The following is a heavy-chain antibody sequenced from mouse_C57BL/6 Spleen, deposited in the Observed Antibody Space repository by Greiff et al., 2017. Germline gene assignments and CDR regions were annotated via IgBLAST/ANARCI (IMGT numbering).Heavy chain of an antibody. CDR3: ARSGNYYGTSDWFAY. V-gene: IGHV1-81*01. CDR2: IYPRSGNT. CDR1: GYTFTSYG. J-gene: IGHJ3*01. Sequence: VKLQQSGAELARPGASVKLSCKASGYTFTSYGISWVKQRTGQGLEWIGEIYPRSGNTYYNEKFKGKATLTADKSSSTAYMELRSLTSEDSAVYFCARSGNYYGTSDWFAYWGQGTLVTVSA. D-gene: IGHD1-1*01.